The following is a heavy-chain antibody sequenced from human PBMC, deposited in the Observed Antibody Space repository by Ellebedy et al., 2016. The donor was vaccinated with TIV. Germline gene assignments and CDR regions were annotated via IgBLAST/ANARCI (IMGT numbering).Heavy chain of an antibody. CDR1: GFTFSSYA. D-gene: IGHD5-18*01. V-gene: IGHV3-23*01. CDR2: ISASGGST. Sequence: GESLKISCAASGFTFSSYAISWVRQAPGKGLEWTSGISASGGSTYYADSVKGRFTISRDKSKNTMYLQMNSQRAEDTAVYYCAGHGDRAMTHWGQGTLVTVSS. CDR3: AGHGDRAMTH. J-gene: IGHJ4*02.